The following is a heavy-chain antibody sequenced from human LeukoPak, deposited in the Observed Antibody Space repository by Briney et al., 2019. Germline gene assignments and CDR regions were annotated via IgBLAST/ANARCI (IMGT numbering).Heavy chain of an antibody. V-gene: IGHV3-48*04. D-gene: IGHD3-22*01. CDR3: ARDLGQYYDTSDNWFDP. CDR1: GFTFDTYS. CDR2: ISAASHGL. J-gene: IGHJ5*02. Sequence: GGSLTLSCAASGFTFDTYSMTWVRQAPGKGLEWISYISAASHGLYYAASVKGRFTISRDNAKNTLNLQMNSLRAEDTAVYYCARDLGQYYDTSDNWFDPWGQGTLVTVSS.